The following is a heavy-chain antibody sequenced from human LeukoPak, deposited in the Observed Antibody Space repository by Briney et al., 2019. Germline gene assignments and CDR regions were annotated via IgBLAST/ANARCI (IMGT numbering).Heavy chain of an antibody. CDR1: GGSFSGYY. J-gene: IGHJ6*03. D-gene: IGHD5-18*01. Sequence: ETLSLTCAVYGGSFSGYYWSWVRQAPGKGLEWVSVIYSGGSTYYADSVQGRFTISRDNSKNTLYLQMNSLRAEDTAVYYCARWDTAMVLGYYYMDVWGKGTTVTVSS. V-gene: IGHV3-66*02. CDR3: ARWDTAMVLGYYYMDV. CDR2: IYSGGST.